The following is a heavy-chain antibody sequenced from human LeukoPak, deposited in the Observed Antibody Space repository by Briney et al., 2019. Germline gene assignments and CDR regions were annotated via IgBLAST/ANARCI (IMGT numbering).Heavy chain of an antibody. J-gene: IGHJ4*02. Sequence: GGSLRLSCAASGFTFSSYSMNWVRQAPGKGLEWVSSISSSSSCIYYADSVKGRFTISRDNAKNSLYLQMNSLRAEDTAVYYCARGQWELSYFDYWGQGTLVTVSS. D-gene: IGHD1-26*01. V-gene: IGHV3-21*01. CDR2: ISSSSSCI. CDR3: ARGQWELSYFDY. CDR1: GFTFSSYS.